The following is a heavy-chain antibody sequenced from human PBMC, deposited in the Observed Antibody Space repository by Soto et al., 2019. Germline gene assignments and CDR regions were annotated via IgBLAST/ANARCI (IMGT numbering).Heavy chain of an antibody. J-gene: IGHJ6*02. V-gene: IGHV3-48*02. CDR3: ARGNVVVVVAAKYGMDV. Sequence: EVQLVESGGGLVQPGGSLRLSCAASGFTFSSYSMNWVRQAPGKGLEWVSYISSSSSTIDYADSVKGRFTISRDNAKNSLYLQMNSLRDEDTAVYYCARGNVVVVVAAKYGMDVWGQGTTVTVSS. CDR2: ISSSSSTI. CDR1: GFTFSSYS. D-gene: IGHD2-15*01.